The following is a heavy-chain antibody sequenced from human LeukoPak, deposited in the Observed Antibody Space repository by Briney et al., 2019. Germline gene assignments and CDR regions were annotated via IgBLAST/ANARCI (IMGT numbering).Heavy chain of an antibody. J-gene: IGHJ4*02. CDR1: GFTFSSYA. V-gene: IGHV3-30-3*01. Sequence: GRSLRLSCAASGFTFSSYAMHWVRQAPGKGLEWVAVISYDGSNKYYADSVKGRFTISRDNSKNTLYLQMNSLRAEDTAVYYCAKDRRWELLPTFEYWGQGTLVTVSS. CDR2: ISYDGSNK. CDR3: AKDRRWELLPTFEY. D-gene: IGHD1-26*01.